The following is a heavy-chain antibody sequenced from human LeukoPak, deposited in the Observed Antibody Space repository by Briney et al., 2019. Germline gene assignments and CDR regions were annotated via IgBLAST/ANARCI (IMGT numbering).Heavy chain of an antibody. V-gene: IGHV3-48*03. CDR2: ISSSGSNI. CDR1: GFTFSSYE. CDR3: ARGWVRGNDY. D-gene: IGHD3-10*01. Sequence: GGSLRLSCAASGFTFSSYEMNWVRQAPGKGLEWVSYISSSGSNIYYADSMKGRFTISRDNAKNSLYLQMNSLRAEDTAVYYCARGWVRGNDYWGQGTLVTVSS. J-gene: IGHJ4*02.